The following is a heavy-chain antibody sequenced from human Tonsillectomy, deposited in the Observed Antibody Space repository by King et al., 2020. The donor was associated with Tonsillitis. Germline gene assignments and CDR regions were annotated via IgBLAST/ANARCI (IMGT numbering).Heavy chain of an antibody. J-gene: IGHJ6*02. CDR2: IKEDGSEK. CDR1: GFTFSSYW. D-gene: IGHD6-6*01. CDR3: ARDSYSSWGTDYYYGMDV. Sequence: EVQLVESGGGLVQPGGSLRLSCAASGFTFSSYWMTWVRQAPGKGLEWVANIKEDGSEKHYVDSVKGRFTISRDNAKNSLYVQMNSLRDEDTAVYYCARDSYSSWGTDYYYGMDVWGQGTTVTVSS. V-gene: IGHV3-7*03.